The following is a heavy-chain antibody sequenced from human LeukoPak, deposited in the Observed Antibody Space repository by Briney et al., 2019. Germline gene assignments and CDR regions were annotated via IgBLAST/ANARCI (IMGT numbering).Heavy chain of an antibody. Sequence: SETLSLTCTVSGDPISGYYWNWIRQPAGKGLEWIGRIYTSGSTNYNPSLRSRVTMSVETAKNQVSLKLRSVTAADMAVYYCARGNGYSSSWYGAWGQGTLVIVPS. V-gene: IGHV4-4*07. D-gene: IGHD6-13*01. CDR3: ARGNGYSSSWYGA. CDR2: IYTSGST. J-gene: IGHJ1*01. CDR1: GDPISGYY.